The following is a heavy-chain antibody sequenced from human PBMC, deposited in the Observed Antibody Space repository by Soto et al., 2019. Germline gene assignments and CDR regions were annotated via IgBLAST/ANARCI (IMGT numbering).Heavy chain of an antibody. D-gene: IGHD2-15*01. V-gene: IGHV6-1*01. CDR3: ARSEEDSDYYYYGMDV. CDR1: GDSVSSSSAA. J-gene: IGHJ6*02. Sequence: SQTLSLTCDISGDSVSSSSAAWNWIRQSPSRGLEWLGRTYYRSRWYSDYAVSVRSRIDINADTSKNQVSLQLNSVTPEDTAVYYCARSEEDSDYYYYGMDVWGQGTTVTVSS. CDR2: TYYRSRWYS.